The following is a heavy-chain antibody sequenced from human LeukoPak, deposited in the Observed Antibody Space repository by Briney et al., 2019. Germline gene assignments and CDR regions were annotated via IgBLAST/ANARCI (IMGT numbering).Heavy chain of an antibody. CDR2: ISSSGSTI. CDR1: GFTFSDYY. CDR3: ASPGDTAMVVHDAFDI. D-gene: IGHD5-18*01. V-gene: IGHV3-11*04. Sequence: GGSLRLSCAASGFTFSDYYMSWIRQAPGKGLEWVSYISSSGSTIYYADSVKGRFTISRDNAKNSLYLQMNSLRAEVTAVYYCASPGDTAMVVHDAFDIWGQGTMVTVSS. J-gene: IGHJ3*02.